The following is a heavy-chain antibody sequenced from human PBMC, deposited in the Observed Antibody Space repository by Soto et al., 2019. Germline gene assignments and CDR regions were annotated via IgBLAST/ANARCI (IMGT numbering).Heavy chain of an antibody. Sequence: ASVKVSCKASGGTFSSYAICWVRQAPGQGLEWMGGITPIFGTANYAQKFQGRVTITADESTSTAYMELSGLRSEDTAVYYCAIDGIAAAGTSWFDPWGQGTLVTGSS. J-gene: IGHJ5*02. CDR1: GGTFSSYA. CDR3: AIDGIAAAGTSWFDP. V-gene: IGHV1-69*13. D-gene: IGHD6-13*01. CDR2: ITPIFGTA.